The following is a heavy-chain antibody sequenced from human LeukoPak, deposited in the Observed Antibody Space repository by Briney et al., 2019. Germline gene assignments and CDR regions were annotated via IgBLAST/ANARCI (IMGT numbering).Heavy chain of an antibody. J-gene: IGHJ4*02. CDR1: GGSISSGSYY. V-gene: IGHV4-61*02. D-gene: IGHD6-6*01. Sequence: SETLSLTCTVSGGSISSGSYYWSWIRQPAGKGLEWIGRIYTSGSTNYNPSLKSRVTISVDTSKNQFSLKLSSVTAADTAVYYCARDGQQLGYWYYFDYWGQGTLVTVSS. CDR2: IYTSGST. CDR3: ARDGQQLGYWYYFDY.